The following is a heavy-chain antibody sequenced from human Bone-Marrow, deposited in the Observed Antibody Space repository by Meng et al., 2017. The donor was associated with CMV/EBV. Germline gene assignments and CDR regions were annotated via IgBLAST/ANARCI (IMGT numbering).Heavy chain of an antibody. V-gene: IGHV3-30*02. Sequence: GESLKISCAASGFTFSSYGMHWVRQAPGKGLEWVAFIRYDGSNKYYADSVKGRFTISRDNSKNTPYLQMNSLRAEDTAVYYCAKESKYSSGWPGGMDVWGQGTTVTVSS. CDR1: GFTFSSYG. CDR2: IRYDGSNK. CDR3: AKESKYSSGWPGGMDV. J-gene: IGHJ6*02. D-gene: IGHD6-19*01.